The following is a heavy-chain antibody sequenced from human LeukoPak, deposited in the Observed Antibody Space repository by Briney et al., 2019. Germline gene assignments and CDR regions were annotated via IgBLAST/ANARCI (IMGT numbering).Heavy chain of an antibody. CDR2: INPSGGST. CDR3: ARDWLVVRMDV. V-gene: IGHV1-46*01. CDR1: GYTFTSYY. D-gene: IGHD3-22*01. J-gene: IGHJ6*02. Sequence: GASVKVSCKASGYTFTSYYMDWVRQAPGQGLEWMGIINPSGGSTNYAQKFQGRVTMTRDTSTSTVYMELSSLRSEDTAVYYCARDWLVVRMDVWGQGTTVTVSS.